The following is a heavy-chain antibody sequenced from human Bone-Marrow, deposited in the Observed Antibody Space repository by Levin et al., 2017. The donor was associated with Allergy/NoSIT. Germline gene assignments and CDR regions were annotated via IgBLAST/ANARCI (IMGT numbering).Heavy chain of an antibody. Sequence: SGPTLVKPTETLTLTCTVSGFSLSNARMGVSWIRQPPGKALEWLAHIFSNDEKSYSTSLKSRLTISKDTSKSQVVLTMTNMDPVDTATYYCARMRIAVAGPTTGYYYYGMDVWGQGTTVTVSS. D-gene: IGHD6-19*01. CDR1: GFSLSNARMG. V-gene: IGHV2-26*01. CDR2: IFSNDEK. J-gene: IGHJ6*02. CDR3: ARMRIAVAGPTTGYYYYGMDV.